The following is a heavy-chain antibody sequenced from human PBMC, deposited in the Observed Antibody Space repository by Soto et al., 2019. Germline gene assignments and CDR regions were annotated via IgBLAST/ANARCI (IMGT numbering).Heavy chain of an antibody. Sequence: SETLSLTCTVSGGSISSSSYYWGWIRQPPGKGLEWIGSIYYSGSTYYNPSLKSRVTISVDTSKNQFSLKLSSVTAADTAVYYCARLVDTASYGMYVWGQGTTLTVSS. CDR3: ARLVDTASYGMYV. V-gene: IGHV4-39*01. D-gene: IGHD5-18*01. J-gene: IGHJ6*02. CDR1: GGSISSSSYY. CDR2: IYYSGST.